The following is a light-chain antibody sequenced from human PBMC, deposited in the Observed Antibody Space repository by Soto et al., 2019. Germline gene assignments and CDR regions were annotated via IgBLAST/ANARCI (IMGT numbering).Light chain of an antibody. V-gene: IGKV1-33*01. CDR1: QDVSDY. CDR2: DAS. J-gene: IGKJ3*01. CDR3: QQYDNMPGFT. Sequence: QMTQSPSSLSASVGDRVTITCQASQDVSDYLNWYQQKPGKAPKLLIYDASNLKTGVPSRFSRSGSGTHFTFAIGRLQPEDAGTYYCQQYDNMPGFTFGPGTKV.